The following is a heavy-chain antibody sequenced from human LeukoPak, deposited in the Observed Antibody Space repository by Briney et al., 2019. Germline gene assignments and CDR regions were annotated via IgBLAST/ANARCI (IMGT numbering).Heavy chain of an antibody. CDR3: ARHKFRGVVYAYEPQYYYYGMDV. V-gene: IGHV4-34*01. Sequence: SETLSLTCAVYGGSFSGYYWSWIRQPPGKGLEWIGEINHSGSTNYNPSLKSRVTISVDTSKNQFSLKLSSVTAADTAVYYCARHKFRGVVYAYEPQYYYYGMDVWGQGTTVTVSS. CDR2: INHSGST. J-gene: IGHJ6*02. CDR1: GGSFSGYY. D-gene: IGHD2-8*02.